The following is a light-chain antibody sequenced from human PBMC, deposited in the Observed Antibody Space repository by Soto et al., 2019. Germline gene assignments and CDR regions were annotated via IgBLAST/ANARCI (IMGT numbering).Light chain of an antibody. CDR3: SSYTISNTLV. CDR1: SSDVGGYNY. V-gene: IGLV2-14*01. Sequence: QSVLTQPASVSGSPGQSITISCTGTSSDVGGYNYVSWYQQHPGKAPKLMIHDVSNRPSGVSNRFSGSKSGNTASLTISGLQAEDEADYYCSSYTISNTLVFGGGTKLTVL. J-gene: IGLJ2*01. CDR2: DVS.